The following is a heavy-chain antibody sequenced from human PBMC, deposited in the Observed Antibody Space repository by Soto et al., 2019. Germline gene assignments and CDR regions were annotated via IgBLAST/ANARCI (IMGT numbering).Heavy chain of an antibody. CDR3: ARLRENSGYHYEGYYFDY. D-gene: IGHD5-12*01. CDR2: IYYSGST. V-gene: IGHV4-59*01. Sequence: QVQLQESGPGLVKPSETLSLTCTVSGGSISSYSWSWFRQPPGKGLEWIGYIYYSGSTNYNPALKSRVTISVDTSKYQFSLKLSSVTAADTALYYCARLRENSGYHYEGYYFDYWGQGTLVTVSS. CDR1: GGSISSYS. J-gene: IGHJ4*02.